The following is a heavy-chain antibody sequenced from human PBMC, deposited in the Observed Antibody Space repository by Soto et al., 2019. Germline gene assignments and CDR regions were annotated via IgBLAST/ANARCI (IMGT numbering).Heavy chain of an antibody. V-gene: IGHV4-59*01. CDR2: ISYIGST. J-gene: IGHJ4*02. Sequence: QVQLQESGPGLVKPSETLSLNCTVSGDSINNYYWNWIRQHPGKGLEWIGYISYIGSTNYNPSLESRVTISVDTSKNQFSLRLSSVTAADTAVYFCARGYCSGVICYLYYFDYWGQGTLVTVSS. CDR3: ARGYCSGVICYLYYFDY. D-gene: IGHD2-15*01. CDR1: GDSINNYY.